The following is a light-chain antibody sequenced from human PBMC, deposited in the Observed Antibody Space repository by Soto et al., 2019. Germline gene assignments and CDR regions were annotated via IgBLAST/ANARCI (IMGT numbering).Light chain of an antibody. CDR1: QGISTY. Sequence: DIQMTQSPSSLSASVGERVTITCRASQGISTYLVWYQQKPGTVPKLLIFAASTLQSGVPSRFSGSGSGTDFTLTISSLQAEDVATYYCQNYNGAPWTFGQGTKVEIK. CDR3: QNYNGAPWT. CDR2: AAS. V-gene: IGKV1-27*01. J-gene: IGKJ1*01.